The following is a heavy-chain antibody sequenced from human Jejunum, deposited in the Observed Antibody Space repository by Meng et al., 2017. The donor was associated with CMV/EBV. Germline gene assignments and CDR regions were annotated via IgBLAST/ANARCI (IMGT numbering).Heavy chain of an antibody. CDR2: ISAYNGNT. J-gene: IGHJ4*02. CDR1: GYTFTNYG. V-gene: IGHV1-18*01. D-gene: IGHD1-26*01. Sequence: QGPLVQSGGGVKKPWASLKVSCKASGYTFTNYGITWVRQAPGQGLEWMGWISAYNGNTNYAQTLQGRVTMTTDTSTSTAYMELRSLRSDDTAVYYCARVEVGITSGDYWGQGTLVTVSS. CDR3: ARVEVGITSGDY.